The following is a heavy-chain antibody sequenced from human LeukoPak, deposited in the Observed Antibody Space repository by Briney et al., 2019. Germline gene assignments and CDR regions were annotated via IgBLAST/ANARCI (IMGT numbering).Heavy chain of an antibody. Sequence: SVKVSCKASGGTFSSYAISWEREAPGQGLEWMGGIIPIFGTANYAQKFQGRVTITADESTSTAYMELSSLRSEDTAVYYCAREGWNGAFDIWGQGTMVTVSS. J-gene: IGHJ3*02. D-gene: IGHD1-1*01. CDR3: AREGWNGAFDI. V-gene: IGHV1-69*01. CDR1: GGTFSSYA. CDR2: IIPIFGTA.